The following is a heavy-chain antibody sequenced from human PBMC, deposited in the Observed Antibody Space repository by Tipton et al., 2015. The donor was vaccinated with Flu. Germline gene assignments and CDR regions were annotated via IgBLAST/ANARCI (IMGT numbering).Heavy chain of an antibody. D-gene: IGHD6-13*01. CDR1: GGSLSGYY. V-gene: IGHV4-4*07. J-gene: IGHJ5*02. Sequence: TLSLTCNVSGGSLSGYYWSWIRQPAGKGLEWIGRIYTSGNTNYSPSLKSRVTISVDTSKNQFSLKLSSVTAADTAVYYCARVDITGIAAAKWVWFDPWGQGTLVTVSS. CDR2: IYTSGNT. CDR3: ARVDITGIAAAKWVWFDP.